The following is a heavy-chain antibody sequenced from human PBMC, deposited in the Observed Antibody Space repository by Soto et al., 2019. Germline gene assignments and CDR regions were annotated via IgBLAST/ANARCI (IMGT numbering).Heavy chain of an antibody. CDR2: IKSKTDGGTT. V-gene: IGHV3-15*07. CDR1: GFTFSNAW. D-gene: IGHD3-9*01. CDR3: TTQQYYDILTGYYPAYYYYGMDV. J-gene: IGHJ6*02. Sequence: GGSLRLSCAASGFTFSNAWMNWVRQAPGKGLEWVGRIKSKTDGGTTDYAAPVKGRFTISRDDSKNTLYLQMNSLKTEDTAVYYCTTQQYYDILTGYYPAYYYYGMDVWGQGTTVTVSS.